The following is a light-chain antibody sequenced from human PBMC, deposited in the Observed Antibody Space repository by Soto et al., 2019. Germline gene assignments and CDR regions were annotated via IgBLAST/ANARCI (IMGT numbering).Light chain of an antibody. J-gene: IGKJ1*01. CDR1: QSVSSNY. CDR3: QQYGTSLPWT. V-gene: IGKV3-20*01. CDR2: GAS. Sequence: EIVLTQSPGTLSLSPGERATLSCRASQSVSSNYLAWYQQKLGQAPRLLIYGASSRAPGIPDRFSGSGSGTDFTLTISRLEPEDFAVYYCQQYGTSLPWTFGQGTKVESK.